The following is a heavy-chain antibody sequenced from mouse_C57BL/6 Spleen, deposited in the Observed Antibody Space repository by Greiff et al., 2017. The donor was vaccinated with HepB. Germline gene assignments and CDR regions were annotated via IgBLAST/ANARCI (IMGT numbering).Heavy chain of an antibody. CDR3: ARWDIYYGNPDY. Sequence: LQESGAELARPGASVKMSCKASGYTFTSYTMHWVKQRPGQGLEWIGYINPSSGYTKYNQKFKDKATLTADKSSSTAYMQLSSLTSEDSAVYYCARWDIYYGNPDYWGQGTTLTVSS. CDR2: INPSSGYT. V-gene: IGHV1-4*01. D-gene: IGHD2-1*01. J-gene: IGHJ2*01. CDR1: GYTFTSYT.